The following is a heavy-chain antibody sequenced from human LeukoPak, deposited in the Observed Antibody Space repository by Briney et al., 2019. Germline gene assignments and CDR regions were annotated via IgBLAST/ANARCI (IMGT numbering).Heavy chain of an antibody. CDR3: ARGSGIKLDY. CDR2: IYYSGST. V-gene: IGHV4-59*01. Sequence: SETLSFTCTVSGGSISSYYWSWIRQPPGKGLEWIGYIYYSGSTNYNPSLKSRVTISVDTSKNQFSLKLSSVTAADTAVYYCARGSGIKLDYWGQGTLVTVSS. J-gene: IGHJ4*02. CDR1: GGSISSYY. D-gene: IGHD3-10*01.